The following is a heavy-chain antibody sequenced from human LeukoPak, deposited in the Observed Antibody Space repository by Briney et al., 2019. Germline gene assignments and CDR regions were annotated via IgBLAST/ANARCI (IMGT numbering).Heavy chain of an antibody. V-gene: IGHV1-2*06. J-gene: IGHJ4*02. D-gene: IGHD6-6*01. CDR3: ANLHPGYRSSPIDY. CDR2: INPNSGGT. Sequence: ASVKVSCKASGYTFTGYYMHWVRQAPGQGLEWMGRINPNSGGTNYAQKFQGRVTMTRDTSISTAYMELSRLRSDDTAVYYCANLHPGYRSSPIDYWGQGTLVTVSS. CDR1: GYTFTGYY.